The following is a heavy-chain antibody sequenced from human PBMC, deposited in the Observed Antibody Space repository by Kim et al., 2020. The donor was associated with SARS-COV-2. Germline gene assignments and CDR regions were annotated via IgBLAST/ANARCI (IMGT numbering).Heavy chain of an antibody. V-gene: IGHV3-15*01. CDR3: TTIGYDIVVVPAAREAFDI. Sequence: GRFTISRDDSKNTLNLQMNSLKTEDTAVYYCTTIGYDIVVVPAAREAFDIWGQGTMVTVSS. D-gene: IGHD2-2*01. J-gene: IGHJ3*02.